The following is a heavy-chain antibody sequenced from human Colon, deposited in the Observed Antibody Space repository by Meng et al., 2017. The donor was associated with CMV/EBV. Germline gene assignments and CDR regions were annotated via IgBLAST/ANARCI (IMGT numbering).Heavy chain of an antibody. CDR1: GFTSSTYW. Sequence: GGSLRLSCVGPGFTSSTYWMSWIRQAPGKGLEWVANIKEDGTETYYAESVRGRFSISRDNRKNSLSLEMSSLRAEDTAVYYCAREGDLVVVPGSTRSPGGNDYWGQGTLVTVSS. CDR3: AREGDLVVVPGSTRSPGGNDY. CDR2: IKEDGTET. V-gene: IGHV3-7*01. J-gene: IGHJ4*02. D-gene: IGHD2-21*01.